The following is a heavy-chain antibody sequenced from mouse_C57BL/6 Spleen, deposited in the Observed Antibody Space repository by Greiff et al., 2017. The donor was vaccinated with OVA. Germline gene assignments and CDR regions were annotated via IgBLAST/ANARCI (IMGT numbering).Heavy chain of an antibody. CDR3: APYYYGNSHAMDY. CDR2: INPNNGGT. J-gene: IGHJ4*01. Sequence: EVQLQQSGPELVKPGASVKISCKASGYTFTDYYMNWVKQSHGKSLEWIGEINPNNGGTSYNQKFKGKATLTVDKSSSTAYMELRSLTSEDSAVYYCAPYYYGNSHAMDYWGQGTSVTVSS. CDR1: GYTFTDYY. V-gene: IGHV1-26*01. D-gene: IGHD1-1*01.